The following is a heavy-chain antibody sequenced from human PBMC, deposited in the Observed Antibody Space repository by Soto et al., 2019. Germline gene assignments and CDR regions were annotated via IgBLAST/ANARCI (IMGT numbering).Heavy chain of an antibody. V-gene: IGHV4-38-2*01. Sequence: SETLSITCAVSGYSISSGYYWGWIRQPPGKGLEWIGSIYHSGSTYYNPSLKSRVTISVDTSKNQFSLKLSSVTAADTAVYYCAGGYSSGWYYYYYGMDVWGQGTTVTVSS. D-gene: IGHD6-19*01. CDR1: GYSISSGYY. CDR3: AGGYSSGWYYYYYGMDV. CDR2: IYHSGST. J-gene: IGHJ6*02.